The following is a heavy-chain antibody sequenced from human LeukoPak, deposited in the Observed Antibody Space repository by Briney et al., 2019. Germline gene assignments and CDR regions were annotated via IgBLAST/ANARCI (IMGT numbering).Heavy chain of an antibody. CDR3: AIRGYYDTTYAYDYHAMDV. CDR2: ISGSSRTI. Sequence: PGGSLGLSCAASGINFSGYSMHWVRQAPGKGLEWVSYISGSSRTIYYADSVKGRFTISRDNAKNSLHLQINSLRDEDTAVYYCAIRGYYDTTYAYDYHAMDVWGQGTAVTVSS. J-gene: IGHJ6*02. CDR1: GINFSGYS. D-gene: IGHD3-22*01. V-gene: IGHV3-48*02.